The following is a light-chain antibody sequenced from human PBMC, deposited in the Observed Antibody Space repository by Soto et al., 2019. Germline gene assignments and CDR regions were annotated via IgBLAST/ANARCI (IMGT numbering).Light chain of an antibody. CDR1: QSVLYSPNNKNY. Sequence: DIVMTQSPDSPAVSLGERATINCKSSQSVLYSPNNKNYLAWYQQKPGQPPKLLIYWASTRESGVPDRFSGSGSGTDFTLTISSLQAEDVAVYYCQQYYSPFLTFGGGTKVEIK. V-gene: IGKV4-1*01. CDR2: WAS. J-gene: IGKJ4*01. CDR3: QQYYSPFLT.